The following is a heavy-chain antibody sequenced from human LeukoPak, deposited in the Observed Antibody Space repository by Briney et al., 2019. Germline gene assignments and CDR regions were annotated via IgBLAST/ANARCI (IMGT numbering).Heavy chain of an antibody. CDR1: GYTFTSYH. J-gene: IGHJ2*01. Sequence: ASVKVSCKASGYTFTSYHMHWVRQAPGQGLEWMGIINPSGGSTSYAQKFQGRVNMTRDTSTSTVYMELSSLRSEDTAVYYCATGACSSTSCYTRYFDLWGRGTLVTVSS. CDR3: ATGACSSTSCYTRYFDL. CDR2: INPSGGST. V-gene: IGHV1-46*01. D-gene: IGHD2-2*02.